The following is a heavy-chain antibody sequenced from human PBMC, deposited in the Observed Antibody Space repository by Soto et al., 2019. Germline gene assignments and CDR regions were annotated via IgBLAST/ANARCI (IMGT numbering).Heavy chain of an antibody. Sequence: GGSLRLSCAASGFTFSSYAMSWVRQAPGKGLEWVSAISGSGGSTYYADSVKGRFTISRDNSKNTLYLQMNSLRAEDTAVYYCAKERGTHANPKIYYGSELDYWGQGTLVTVSS. CDR1: GFTFSSYA. J-gene: IGHJ4*02. CDR3: AKERGTHANPKIYYGSELDY. V-gene: IGHV3-23*01. CDR2: ISGSGGST. D-gene: IGHD3-10*01.